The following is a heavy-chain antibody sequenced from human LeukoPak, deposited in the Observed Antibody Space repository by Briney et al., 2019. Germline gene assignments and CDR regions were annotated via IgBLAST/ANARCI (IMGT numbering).Heavy chain of an antibody. CDR3: ARGFYDSFDY. J-gene: IGHJ4*02. CDR1: GFTFSNVW. V-gene: IGHV4-59*01. Sequence: PGGSLRLSCAASGFTFSNVWMNWFRQPPGKRPEWIGYIYYTGPTNYNPSLKSRVTISIDTSKTQFSLRLHSVTAADTAVYYCARGFYDSFDYWGQGSLVTVSS. D-gene: IGHD3-22*01. CDR2: IYYTGPT.